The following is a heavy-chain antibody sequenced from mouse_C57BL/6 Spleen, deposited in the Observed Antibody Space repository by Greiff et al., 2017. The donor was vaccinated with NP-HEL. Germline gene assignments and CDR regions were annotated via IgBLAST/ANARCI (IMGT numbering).Heavy chain of an antibody. V-gene: IGHV5-9-1*02. CDR3: TRGGTYYSNYVYAMDY. CDR1: GFTFSSYA. CDR2: LRSGGVYI. J-gene: IGHJ4*01. Sequence: EVQLVESGEGLVKPGGSLKLSCAASGFTFSSYAMSWVRQTPEKRLEWVAYLRSGGVYISSADTVKGRFTILRDNARNTLYLQMSSLKSEDTAMYYCTRGGTYYSNYVYAMDYWGQGTSVTVSS. D-gene: IGHD2-5*01.